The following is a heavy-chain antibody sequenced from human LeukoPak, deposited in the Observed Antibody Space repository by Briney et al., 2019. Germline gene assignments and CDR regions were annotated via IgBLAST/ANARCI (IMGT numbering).Heavy chain of an antibody. D-gene: IGHD2-8*01. J-gene: IGHJ4*02. V-gene: IGHV3-74*03. CDR1: AFTFSTNW. CDR3: ARDLNGARDY. CDR2: IYIDGTIT. Sequence: GGSLRLSCAASAFTFSTNWMHWVRQAPGKGLVWVSRIYIDGTITSYADSVKGRFTISRDNPKNTLYLQMNSLRVEDTAVYYCARDLNGARDYWGQGTLVSVSS.